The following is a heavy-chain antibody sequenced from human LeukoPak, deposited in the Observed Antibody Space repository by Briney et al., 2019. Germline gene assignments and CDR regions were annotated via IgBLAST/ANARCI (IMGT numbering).Heavy chain of an antibody. CDR3: ARLHVGSSGWYE. V-gene: IGHV5-51*01. CDR1: GYSFTSYW. CDR2: IYPGDSAT. Sequence: PRESLKISCKGYGYSFTSYWIGWVRQMPGKGLEWMGIIYPGDSATIYSPSFQGQVTTSADKSISTAHLQWSSLKASDTATYFCARLHVGSSGWYEWDQGTLVTVSS. J-gene: IGHJ4*02. D-gene: IGHD6-19*01.